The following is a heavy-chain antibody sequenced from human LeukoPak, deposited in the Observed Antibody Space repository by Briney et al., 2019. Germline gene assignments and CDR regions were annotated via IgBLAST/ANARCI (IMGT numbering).Heavy chain of an antibody. J-gene: IGHJ4*02. CDR3: ARDALRGVRGVID. CDR1: GYTFTTYG. V-gene: IGHV1-18*01. Sequence: GAPVKVSCKASGYTFTTYGISWVRQAPGQGLEWMGWISPYDGNTYYAQKLQGRVTMATDTTTGTAYMELGSLRSDDTAVYYCARDALRGVRGVIDWGQGTLVIVSS. CDR2: ISPYDGNT. D-gene: IGHD3-10*01.